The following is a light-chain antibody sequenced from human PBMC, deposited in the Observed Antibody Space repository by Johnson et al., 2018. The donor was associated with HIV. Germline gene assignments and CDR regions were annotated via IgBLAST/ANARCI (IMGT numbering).Light chain of an antibody. CDR3: GTWDSGLSASV. Sequence: QSVLTQPPSVSAAPGQKVTISCSGTSSNIGNHYVSWYQLLPGTAPKLLIYDNNQRPSGIPDRFSVSKSGTSATLGITGLQTGDEADYYCGTWDSGLSASVLGTGTKVTVL. CDR2: DNN. J-gene: IGLJ1*01. CDR1: SSNIGNHY. V-gene: IGLV1-51*01.